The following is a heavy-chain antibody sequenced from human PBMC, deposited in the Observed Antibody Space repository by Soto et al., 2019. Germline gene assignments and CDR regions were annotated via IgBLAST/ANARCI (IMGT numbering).Heavy chain of an antibody. J-gene: IGHJ4*02. V-gene: IGHV3-23*01. Sequence: EVQLLESGGGLVQPGGSLRLSCAASGFTFSSYAMSWVRQAPGKGLEWVSAISGSGGSTYYADSVKGRFTISRDNSKNTLYLQMNSLRAEDTAVYYCAKDLTGNYYDSSGYPPEGYFDYWGQGTLVTVSS. CDR3: AKDLTGNYYDSSGYPPEGYFDY. D-gene: IGHD3-22*01. CDR1: GFTFSSYA. CDR2: ISGSGGST.